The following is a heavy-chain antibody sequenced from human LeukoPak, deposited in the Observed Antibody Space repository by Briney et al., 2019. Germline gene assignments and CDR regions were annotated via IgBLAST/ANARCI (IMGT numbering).Heavy chain of an antibody. V-gene: IGHV3-30*18. Sequence: PGGSLRLSCAASGFTFSSYGMHWVRQAPGKGLEWVAVISYDGSNKYYADSVKGRFTISRDNSKNTLYLQMNSLRAEDTAVYYCAKVTEMATTHWFDPWGQGTLVTVSS. CDR2: ISYDGSNK. J-gene: IGHJ5*02. D-gene: IGHD5-24*01. CDR1: GFTFSSYG. CDR3: AKVTEMATTHWFDP.